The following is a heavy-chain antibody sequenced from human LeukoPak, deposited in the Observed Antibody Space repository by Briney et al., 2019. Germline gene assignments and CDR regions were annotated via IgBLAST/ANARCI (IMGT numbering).Heavy chain of an antibody. D-gene: IGHD3-22*01. J-gene: IGHJ5*02. CDR2: INPNSGGT. V-gene: IGHV1-2*02. Sequence: ASVKVSCKASGYTFTGYYMHWVRQAPGQGLEWMGWINPNSGGTNYAQKFQGRVTMTRDTSISTAYMEVSRLRSDDTAVYYCARVMAYYYDSSGYRNWFDPWGQGTLVTVSS. CDR3: ARVMAYYYDSSGYRNWFDP. CDR1: GYTFTGYY.